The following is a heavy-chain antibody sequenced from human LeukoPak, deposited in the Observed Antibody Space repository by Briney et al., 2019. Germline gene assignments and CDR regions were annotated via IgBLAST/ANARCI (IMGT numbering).Heavy chain of an antibody. D-gene: IGHD2-15*01. CDR2: FDPEDGET. V-gene: IGHV1-24*01. CDR1: GYTLTELS. Sequence: GASVKVSCKVSGYTLTELSMHWVRQAPGKGLEWMGGFDPEDGETIYAQKFQGRVTITADESTSTAYMELSSLRSEDTAVYYCARDPCSGGSCLNWFDPWGQGTLVTVSS. J-gene: IGHJ5*02. CDR3: ARDPCSGGSCLNWFDP.